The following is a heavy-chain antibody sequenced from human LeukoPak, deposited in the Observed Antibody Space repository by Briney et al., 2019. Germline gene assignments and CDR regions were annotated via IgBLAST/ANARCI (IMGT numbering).Heavy chain of an antibody. CDR2: ISDSGGST. D-gene: IGHD2-15*01. Sequence: GGSLRLSCSASGFPFGSYAMHWVRQAPGKGLEYVSAISDSGGSTYYADSVKGRFTISRDNSKNTLYLQMSSLRAEDTAVYFCVRGYSFGPYGMDVWGQGTTVTVSS. CDR3: VRGYSFGPYGMDV. V-gene: IGHV3-64D*09. J-gene: IGHJ6*02. CDR1: GFPFGSYA.